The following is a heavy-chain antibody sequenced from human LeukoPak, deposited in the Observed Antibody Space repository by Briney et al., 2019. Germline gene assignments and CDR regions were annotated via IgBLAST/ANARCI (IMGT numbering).Heavy chain of an antibody. V-gene: IGHV3-23*01. CDR1: GFTFTNYA. Sequence: PGGSLRLSCAASGFTFTNYAMSWVRQAPGKGLEWVSTISGSGGSTYNADSVKGRFTISRDNSKNTLYLQMNGLRAEDTAVYYCAKGQTGYYSPWYYYGMDVWGQGTTVTVSS. D-gene: IGHD3-9*01. CDR2: ISGSGGST. J-gene: IGHJ6*02. CDR3: AKGQTGYYSPWYYYGMDV.